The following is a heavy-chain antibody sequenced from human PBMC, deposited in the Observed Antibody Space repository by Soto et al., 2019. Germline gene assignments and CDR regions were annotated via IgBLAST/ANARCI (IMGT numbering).Heavy chain of an antibody. J-gene: IGHJ5*02. CDR3: ARDRANCSGGSCYSGWFDP. CDR2: IYYSGST. CDR1: GGSISSGGYY. V-gene: IGHV4-31*01. D-gene: IGHD2-15*01. Sequence: QVQLQESGPGLVKPSQTLSLTCTVSGGSISSGGYYWSWIRQHPGKGLEWIGYIYYSGSTYYNPSXXGQVTISVDTXXNXFXXKLSSVTAADTAVYYCARDRANCSGGSCYSGWFDPWGQGTLVTVSS.